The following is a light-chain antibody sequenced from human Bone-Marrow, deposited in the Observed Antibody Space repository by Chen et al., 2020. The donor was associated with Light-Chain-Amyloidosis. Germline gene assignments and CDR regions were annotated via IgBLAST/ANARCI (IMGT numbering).Light chain of an antibody. CDR2: DDS. Sequence: SYFLTQPPSVSVAPGQTARITWEGNNIGSKPVHWYQQRPGQAPVLVVYDDSDRPSGIPERISGSNSGNTATLTISRVEAGDEADYYCQVWDRSSDRPVFGGGTKLTVL. CDR3: QVWDRSSDRPV. J-gene: IGLJ3*02. V-gene: IGLV3-21*02. CDR1: NIGSKP.